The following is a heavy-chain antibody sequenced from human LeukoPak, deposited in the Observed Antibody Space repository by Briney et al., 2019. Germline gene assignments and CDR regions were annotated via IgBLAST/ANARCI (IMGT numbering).Heavy chain of an antibody. CDR1: GGSISSSSYY. Sequence: SETLSLTCTVSGGSISSSSYYWGWIRQPPGKGLEWIGSIYYSGSTYYNPSLKSRVTISVDTSKNQFSLKLSSVTAADTAVYYCARDKGDCSSTSCYVAYYYYYMDVWGKGTTVTVSS. CDR3: ARDKGDCSSTSCYVAYYYYYMDV. CDR2: IYYSGST. V-gene: IGHV4-39*07. J-gene: IGHJ6*03. D-gene: IGHD2-2*01.